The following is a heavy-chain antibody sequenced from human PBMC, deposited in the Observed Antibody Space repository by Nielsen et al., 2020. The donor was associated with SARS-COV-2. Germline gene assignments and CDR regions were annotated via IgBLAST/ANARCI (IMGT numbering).Heavy chain of an antibody. D-gene: IGHD3-3*01. Sequence: ASVKVSCKASGYTFTSYYMHWVRQAPGQGLEWMGIINPSGGSTSYAQKFQGRVTMTRDTSTSTVYMELSSLRSEDTAVYYCARDRSITIFGVVMGVYNWFDPWGQGTPVTVSS. CDR3: ARDRSITIFGVVMGVYNWFDP. J-gene: IGHJ5*02. CDR2: INPSGGST. V-gene: IGHV1-46*01. CDR1: GYTFTSYY.